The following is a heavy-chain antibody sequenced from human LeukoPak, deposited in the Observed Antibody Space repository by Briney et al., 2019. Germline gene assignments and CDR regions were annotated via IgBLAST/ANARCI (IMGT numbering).Heavy chain of an antibody. V-gene: IGHV4-34*01. J-gene: IGHJ4*02. D-gene: IGHD3-10*01. CDR3: ARGPDYYGNGY. Sequence: PSGTLSLTCAVYGGSFSGYYWSWIRQPPGKGLEWIGEINHSRSTNYNPSLKSRVTISVDTSKNPFSLKLSSVTAADTAVYYCARGPDYYGNGYWGQGTLVTVYS. CDR2: INHSRST. CDR1: GGSFSGYY.